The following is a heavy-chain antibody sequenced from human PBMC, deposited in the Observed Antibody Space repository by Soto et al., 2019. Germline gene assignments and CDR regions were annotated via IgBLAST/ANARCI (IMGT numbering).Heavy chain of an antibody. CDR1: GYTLTELS. V-gene: IGHV1-24*01. CDR3: ATVVKWLVAEYFQH. CDR2: FDPEDGET. J-gene: IGHJ1*01. Sequence: GASVKVSCEVSGYTLTELSMHWVRQAPGKGLERMGGFDPEDGETIYAQKFQGRVTMTEDTSTDTAYMELSSLRSEDTAVYYCATVVKWLVAEYFQHWGQGTLVTVSS. D-gene: IGHD6-19*01.